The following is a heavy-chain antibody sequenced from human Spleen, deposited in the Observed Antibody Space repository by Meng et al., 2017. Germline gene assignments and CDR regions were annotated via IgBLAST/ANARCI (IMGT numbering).Heavy chain of an antibody. CDR2: IGHSGFT. V-gene: IGHV4-39*01. J-gene: IGHJ5*02. D-gene: IGHD3-22*01. CDR3: VRSSAWVRTGFDP. Sequence: QVQLQQWGAGLLKPSEALSLTCSVSVGSISTSGYYWGWIRQSPGKGLEWIGSIGHSGFTYYPPSLKSRVAVSLDTSKSQFSLMLTSVTAADTAVYFCVRSSAWVRTGFDPWGQGTLVTVSS. CDR1: VGSISTSGYY.